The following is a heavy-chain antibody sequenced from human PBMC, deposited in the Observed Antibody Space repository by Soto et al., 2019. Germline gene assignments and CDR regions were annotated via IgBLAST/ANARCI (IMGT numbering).Heavy chain of an antibody. CDR2: FIPIFDAA. J-gene: IGHJ3*02. CDR1: GDTFTNYA. V-gene: IGHV1-69*13. Sequence: ASVKVSCKASGDTFTNYAINWVRQAPGQGLEWMGGFIPIFDAANYAQNFRGRVTITADESTSTAYMELSGPRSEDTAMYYCARKAESYGFDIWGQGTLVTVSS. D-gene: IGHD3-10*01. CDR3: ARKAESYGFDI.